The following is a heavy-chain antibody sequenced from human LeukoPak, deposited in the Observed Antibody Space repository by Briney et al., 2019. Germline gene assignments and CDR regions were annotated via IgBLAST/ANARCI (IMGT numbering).Heavy chain of an antibody. CDR1: GGSFSGYY. V-gene: IGHV4-34*01. J-gene: IGHJ4*02. D-gene: IGHD1-26*01. Sequence: SETLSLTCAVYGGSFSGYYWSWIRQPPGKGLEWIGEINHSGSTNYNPSLKSRVTISADTSKNQFSLRLSSVTAADTAVYSCARGGGTYGYFDYWGQGTLVTVSS. CDR2: INHSGST. CDR3: ARGGGTYGYFDY.